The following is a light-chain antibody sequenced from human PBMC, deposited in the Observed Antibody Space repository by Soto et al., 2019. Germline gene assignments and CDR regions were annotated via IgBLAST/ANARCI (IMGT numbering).Light chain of an antibody. CDR3: QVWASTAEFFV. CDR1: KVGSKI. Sequence: SYELTQPHSVSVATAQTGPRLTCGGDKVGSKIVHWYKQRPGQAPVAVVFDATDRPSGSPDRYSASRSGDTATLTITRVDAGDEADYYCQVWASTAEFFVFGSGTKVTVL. CDR2: DAT. J-gene: IGLJ1*01. V-gene: IGLV3-21*02.